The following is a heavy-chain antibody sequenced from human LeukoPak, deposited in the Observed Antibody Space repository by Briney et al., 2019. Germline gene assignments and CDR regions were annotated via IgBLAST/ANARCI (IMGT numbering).Heavy chain of an antibody. V-gene: IGHV3-53*01. CDR3: ARGPGDGYNYAIFDY. J-gene: IGHJ4*02. CDR2: IFSGGST. D-gene: IGHD5-24*01. Sequence: GGSLRLSYAASGFTVSSNYMNWVRQAPGKGLEWVSVIFSGGSTYYADSVKGRFTISRDNSKNTLYLQMNSLRAEDTAVYYCARGPGDGYNYAIFDYWGQGTLVTVSS. CDR1: GFTVSSNY.